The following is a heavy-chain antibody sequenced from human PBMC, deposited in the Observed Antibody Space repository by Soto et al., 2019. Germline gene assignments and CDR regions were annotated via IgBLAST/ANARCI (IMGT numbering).Heavy chain of an antibody. CDR3: ARHMWQQLSHFDY. CDR2: IYYSGST. J-gene: IGHJ4*02. CDR1: GGSISSYY. V-gene: IGHV4-59*08. D-gene: IGHD6-13*01. Sequence: SETLSLTCTVSGGSISSYYWSWIRQPPGKGLEWIGYIYYSGSTNYNPSLKSRVTISVDTSKNQFSLKLSSVTAADTAVYYCARHMWQQLSHFDYWGQGALVTVSS.